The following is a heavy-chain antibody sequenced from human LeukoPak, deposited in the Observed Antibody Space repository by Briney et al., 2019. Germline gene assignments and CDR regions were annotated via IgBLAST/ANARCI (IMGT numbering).Heavy chain of an antibody. D-gene: IGHD6-13*01. V-gene: IGHV4-39*01. CDR3: ARHVSWYSSSWYRVYYFDY. J-gene: IGHJ4*02. CDR1: GGSISSGSYY. Sequence: PSETLSLTCTVSGGSISSGSYYWGWIRQPPGKGLEWIGSIYYSGSTYYNPSLKSRVTISVDTSKNQFSLKLSSVTAADTAVYYCARHVSWYSSSWYRVYYFDYWGQGTLVTVSS. CDR2: IYYSGST.